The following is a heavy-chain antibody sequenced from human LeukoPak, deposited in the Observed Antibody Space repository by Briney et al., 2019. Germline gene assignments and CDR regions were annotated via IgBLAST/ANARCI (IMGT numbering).Heavy chain of an antibody. Sequence: GGSLRLSCAASGFTFSSYAMSWVRQAPGKGLEWVSAISGSGVGTYYAGSVKGRLTISRDNSKNTLYLQMNSLRAEDTAVYYCAKVNTATYIIRDAFDIWGQGTMVTVSS. J-gene: IGHJ3*02. V-gene: IGHV3-23*01. CDR2: ISGSGVGT. D-gene: IGHD2-15*01. CDR1: GFTFSSYA. CDR3: AKVNTATYIIRDAFDI.